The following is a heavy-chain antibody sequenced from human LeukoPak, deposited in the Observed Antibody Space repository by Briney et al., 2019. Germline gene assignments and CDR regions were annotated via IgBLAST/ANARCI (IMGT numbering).Heavy chain of an antibody. CDR1: GFTFSSYG. CDR2: IRYDGSNK. V-gene: IGHV3-30*02. CDR3: AKELYYYDSSGYYRPVAFDI. J-gene: IGHJ3*02. Sequence: GGSLRLSCAASGFTFSSYGMHWVRQAPGKGLEWVAFIRYDGSNKYYADSVKGRFTISRDNSKNTLYLQMNSLRAEDTAVYYCAKELYYYDSSGYYRPVAFDIWGQGTMVTVSS. D-gene: IGHD3-22*01.